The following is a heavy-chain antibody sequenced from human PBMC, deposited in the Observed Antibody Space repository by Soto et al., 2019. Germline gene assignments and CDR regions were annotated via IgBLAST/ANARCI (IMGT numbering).Heavy chain of an antibody. D-gene: IGHD6-13*01. J-gene: IGHJ4*02. CDR2: ISGSGGST. CDR1: GFTFSSYA. CDR3: AKKKYSSSWYAIDY. V-gene: IGHV3-23*01. Sequence: GGSLRLSCAASGFTFSSYAMSWVRQAPGKGLEWVSAISGSGGSTYYADSVKGRFTISRDNSKNTLYLQMNSLRAEDTAVYYCAKKKYSSSWYAIDYWGQGTLVTVSS.